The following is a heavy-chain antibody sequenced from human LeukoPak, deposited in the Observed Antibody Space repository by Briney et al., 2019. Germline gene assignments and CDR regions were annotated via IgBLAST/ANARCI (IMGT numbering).Heavy chain of an antibody. CDR3: YGRYNWFDP. CDR2: ISSSGSTI. Sequence: GGSLRLSCAASAFTFSSYEMNWVRQAPGKGLEWVSYISSSGSTIYYADSVKGRFTISRDNAKNSLYLQMNSLRAEDTAVYYCYGRYNWFDPWGQGTLVTVSS. CDR1: AFTFSSYE. D-gene: IGHD3-10*02. J-gene: IGHJ5*02. V-gene: IGHV3-48*03.